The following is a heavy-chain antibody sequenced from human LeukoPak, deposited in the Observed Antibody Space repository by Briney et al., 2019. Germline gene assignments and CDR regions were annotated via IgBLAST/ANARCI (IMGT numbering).Heavy chain of an antibody. Sequence: SETLSLTCTVSGGIISSYYWSWIRQPPGKGLEWIGNIYYSGSTNYNPSLKSRVTISVDTSKNQFSLKLSSVTAADTAVYYCARGHSGYDEWYFDYWGQGTLVTVSS. V-gene: IGHV4-59*01. CDR2: IYYSGST. J-gene: IGHJ4*02. CDR3: ARGHSGYDEWYFDY. D-gene: IGHD5-12*01. CDR1: GGIISSYY.